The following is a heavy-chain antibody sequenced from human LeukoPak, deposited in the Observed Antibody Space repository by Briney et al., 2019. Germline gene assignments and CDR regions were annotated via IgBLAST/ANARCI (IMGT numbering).Heavy chain of an antibody. CDR2: LYSGSST. D-gene: IGHD3-3*02. CDR1: GFTVSTNY. CDR3: ARVGDHFHWYLDL. J-gene: IGHJ2*01. V-gene: IGHV3-53*01. Sequence: GGCLRLSCAASGFTVSTNYMNWVRQAPGKGLEGVSILYSGSSTYYADSVEGRFIVSRDNSKNTLSLQMNDLRAEDTAVYYCARVGDHFHWYLDLWGRGTLVTVSS.